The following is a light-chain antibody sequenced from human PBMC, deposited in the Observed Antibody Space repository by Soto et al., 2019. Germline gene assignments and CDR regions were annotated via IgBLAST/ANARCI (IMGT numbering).Light chain of an antibody. CDR1: ASNVGSTY. CDR3: ASWDNDLNGPI. CDR2: RNN. V-gene: IGLV1-47*01. J-gene: IGLJ2*01. Sequence: QSALTQPPSASGTPGQRVSISCSGRASNVGSTYVFRYQQLPGAAPTLLIYRNNQRPSGVSDRFSGSKSGTSASLAISGLRVDDEADYYCASWDNDLNGPIFGGGTKLTVL.